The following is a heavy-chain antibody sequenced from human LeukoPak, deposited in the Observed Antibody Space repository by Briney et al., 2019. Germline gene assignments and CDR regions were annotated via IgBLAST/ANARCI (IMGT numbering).Heavy chain of an antibody. D-gene: IGHD6-13*01. Sequence: ASVKVSCKASGYTFTSYGISWVRQAPGQGLEWMGWVNAGNGNTKYSQEFQGRVTITRDTSASTAYMELSSLRSEDMAVYYCARDGGYSSSWYLSYWFDPWGQGTLVTVSS. V-gene: IGHV1-3*03. J-gene: IGHJ5*02. CDR2: VNAGNGNT. CDR1: GYTFTSYG. CDR3: ARDGGYSSSWYLSYWFDP.